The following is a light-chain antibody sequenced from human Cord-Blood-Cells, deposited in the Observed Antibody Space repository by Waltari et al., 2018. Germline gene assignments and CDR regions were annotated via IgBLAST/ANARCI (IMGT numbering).Light chain of an antibody. V-gene: IGLV2-11*01. CDR2: DVS. J-gene: IGLJ3*02. CDR3: CSDAGSYTWV. Sequence: QSALTQPRSVSGSPGQSVTISCTGTSSDVGGYNYVSWYQQHPGKAPKLMIYDVSKRPSGVPVRFSGSKSGNTASLTISGLQAEDEAYYYCCSDAGSYTWVFGGGTKLTVL. CDR1: SSDVGGYNY.